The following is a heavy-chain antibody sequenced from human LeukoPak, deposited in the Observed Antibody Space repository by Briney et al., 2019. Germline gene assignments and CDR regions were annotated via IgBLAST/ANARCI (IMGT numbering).Heavy chain of an antibody. CDR2: INPKSGGT. D-gene: IGHD2-2*01. CDR3: ARGGEVCSSSSCYRGHDY. CDR1: GYTFTGYY. Sequence: SVKVSCKASGYTFTGYYMHWVRQAPGQGLEWMGWINPKSGGTTYVQKFQGRVTMTRDTSTSTACMELCRLRSDDTAVYYCARGGEVCSSSSCYRGHDYWGQGTLVTVSS. J-gene: IGHJ4*02. V-gene: IGHV1-2*02.